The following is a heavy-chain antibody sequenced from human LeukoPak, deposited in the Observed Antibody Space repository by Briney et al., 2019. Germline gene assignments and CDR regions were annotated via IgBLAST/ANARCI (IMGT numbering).Heavy chain of an antibody. D-gene: IGHD3-22*01. V-gene: IGHV3-30*03. Sequence: GGSLRFSCAASGFTFSTYWMHWVRQAPGKGLEWLAVILYDGSMQYYAESMKGRLTISRDNSRNTVYMQMSSLRTEDTAVYYCARDPRGPTTYDSSARDSLDYWGQGTLVTVSS. CDR2: ILYDGSMQ. J-gene: IGHJ4*02. CDR1: GFTFSTYW. CDR3: ARDPRGPTTYDSSARDSLDY.